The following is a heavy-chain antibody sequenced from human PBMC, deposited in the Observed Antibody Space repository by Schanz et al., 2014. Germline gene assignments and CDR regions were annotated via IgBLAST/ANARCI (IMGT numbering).Heavy chain of an antibody. CDR1: GFSFSDYW. Sequence: EVQLVESEGGLVQPGGSLRLSCEGSGFSFSDYWMSWVRQAPGKGLEWVANIKQDESERSYVDSVKGRFTISRDNAKNSLYLQMNSLRAEDTAVYYCARDKGGYYPFDYWGQGTLVTVSS. CDR3: ARDKGGYYPFDY. D-gene: IGHD3-3*01. J-gene: IGHJ4*02. CDR2: IKQDESER. V-gene: IGHV3-7*01.